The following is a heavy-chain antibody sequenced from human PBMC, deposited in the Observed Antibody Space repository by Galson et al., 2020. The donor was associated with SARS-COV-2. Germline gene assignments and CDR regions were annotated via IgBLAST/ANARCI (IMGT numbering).Heavy chain of an antibody. CDR1: GGSINPYGYY. J-gene: IGHJ4*02. V-gene: IGHV4-39*07. CDR2: LDHTGAT. D-gene: IGHD6-19*01. CDR3: ARDSARWGSGGWNNYFDY. Sequence: SETLSLTCDVSGGSINPYGYYWAWIRQPPGKGLEWIGSLDHTGATFYNLSLESRITLSMDTSKSQFSLGLKSLTAADTAVYYCARDSARWGSGGWNNYFDYWGRGILVTVSS.